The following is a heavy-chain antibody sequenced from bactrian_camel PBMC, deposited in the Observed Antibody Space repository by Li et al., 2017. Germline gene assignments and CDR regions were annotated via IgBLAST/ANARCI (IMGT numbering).Heavy chain of an antibody. CDR1: GYTRFTYC. J-gene: IGHJ4*01. D-gene: IGHD3*01. CDR3: AAGTRIIVGDYCDGITD. CDR2: VNSGGRT. Sequence: HVQLVESGGGSVQAGGSLRLSCAASGYTRFTYCMGWFRQAPGKKREGVAVVNSGGRTSYLSDVMDRFTISRDNAKGTLTLQMSSLTPDDTAMYYCAAGTRIIVGDYCDGITDWGQGTQVTVS. V-gene: IGHV3S26*01.